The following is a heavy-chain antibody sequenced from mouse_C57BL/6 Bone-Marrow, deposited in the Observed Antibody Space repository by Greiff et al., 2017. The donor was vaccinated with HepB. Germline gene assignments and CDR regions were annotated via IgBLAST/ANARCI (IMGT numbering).Heavy chain of an antibody. CDR2: IDPSDSYT. V-gene: IGHV1-69*01. Sequence: QVQLQQSGAELMKPGASVKLSCKATGYTFTGYWIEWVKQRPGQGLEWIGEIDPSDSYTNYNQKFKGKSTLTVDKSSSTAYMQLSSLTSEDSAVYYCARPHYGSSFWFAYWGQGTLVTVSA. D-gene: IGHD1-1*01. CDR1: GYTFTGYW. CDR3: ARPHYGSSFWFAY. J-gene: IGHJ3*01.